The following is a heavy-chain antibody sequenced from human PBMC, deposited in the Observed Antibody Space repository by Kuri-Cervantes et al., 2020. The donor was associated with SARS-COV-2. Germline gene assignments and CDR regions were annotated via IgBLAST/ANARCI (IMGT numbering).Heavy chain of an antibody. V-gene: IGHV4-30-4*08. CDR2: IYYSGST. Sequence: SETLSLTCTVSGGSISSGDYYWSWIRQPPGKGLEWIGYIYYSGSTYYNPSLKSRVTISVDTSKNQFSLKLSSVTAADTAVYYCARAPQYSSRFDYWGQGTLVTVSS. J-gene: IGHJ4*02. CDR1: GGSISSGDYY. D-gene: IGHD6-13*01. CDR3: ARAPQYSSRFDY.